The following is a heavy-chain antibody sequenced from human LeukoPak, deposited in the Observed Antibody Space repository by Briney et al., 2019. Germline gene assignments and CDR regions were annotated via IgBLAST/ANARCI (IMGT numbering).Heavy chain of an antibody. CDR1: GYTFTSYG. V-gene: IGHV1-8*02. J-gene: IGHJ5*02. D-gene: IGHD4-17*01. Sequence: ASVKVSCKASGYTFTSYGISWVRQAPGQGLEWMGWMNPNSGNTGYAQKFQGRVTMTRNTSISTAYMELSSLRSEDTAVYYCARGRDYQAWFDPWGQGTLVTVSS. CDR2: MNPNSGNT. CDR3: ARGRDYQAWFDP.